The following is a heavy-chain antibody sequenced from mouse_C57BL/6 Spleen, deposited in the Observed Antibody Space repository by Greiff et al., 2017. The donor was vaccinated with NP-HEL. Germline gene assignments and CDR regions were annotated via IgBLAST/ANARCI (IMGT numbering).Heavy chain of an antibody. Sequence: VQLQESDAELVKPGASVKISCKVSGYTFTDHTIHWMKQRPEQGLEWIGYIYPRDGSTKYNEKFKGKATLTADKSSSTAYMQLNSLTSEDSAVYFCARRDYYGSRPLYYAMDYWGQGTSVTVSS. V-gene: IGHV1-78*01. CDR2: IYPRDGST. CDR1: GYTFTDHT. D-gene: IGHD1-1*01. CDR3: ARRDYYGSRPLYYAMDY. J-gene: IGHJ4*01.